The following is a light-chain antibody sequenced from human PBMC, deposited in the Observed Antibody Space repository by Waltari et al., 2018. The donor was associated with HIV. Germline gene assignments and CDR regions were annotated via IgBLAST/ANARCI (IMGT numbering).Light chain of an antibody. CDR3: NSRDYSGRRYV. CDR2: GAG. J-gene: IGLJ1*01. V-gene: IGLV3-19*01. CDR1: NLRNYF. Sequence: SSELTQDPAVSVALGQTIRITCQGDNLRNYFASWYQRRPGQAPLLVIYGAGNRPSGIPDPVSGSSSGNTASLTITGAQAEDEADYFCNSRDYSGRRYVFGPGTRVSVL.